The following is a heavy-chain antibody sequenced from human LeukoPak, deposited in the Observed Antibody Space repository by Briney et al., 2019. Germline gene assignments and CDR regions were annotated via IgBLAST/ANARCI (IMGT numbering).Heavy chain of an antibody. D-gene: IGHD2-8*01. CDR1: GFTISTYW. CDR3: TCDLNRSDGL. Sequence: PGGSLRLSCAASGFTISTYWMHWVRQAPGKGLVWVARISSDGNTTRYADFVEGRFAISRDNAKNTLYLQMNSLRVEDTAVYYCTCDLNRSDGLWGQGTMVTVSS. J-gene: IGHJ3*01. CDR2: ISSDGNTT. V-gene: IGHV3-74*01.